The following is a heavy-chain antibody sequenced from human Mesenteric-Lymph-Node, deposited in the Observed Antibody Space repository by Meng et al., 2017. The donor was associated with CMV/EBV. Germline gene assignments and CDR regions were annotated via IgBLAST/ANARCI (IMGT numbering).Heavy chain of an antibody. V-gene: IGHV3-49*04. D-gene: IGHD2-2*02. J-gene: IGHJ4*02. CDR1: GFNFGDYA. CDR3: TKGFRFCISISCYTD. CDR2: IRSPVYGATT. Sequence: GESLKISCTTSGFNFGDYAMSWVRQTPGKGLEWVGYIRSPVYGATTEYAASVRGRFIISRNESKSIVYLQMNSLKTEDAAVYFCTKGFRFCISISCYTDWGQGTLVTVSS.